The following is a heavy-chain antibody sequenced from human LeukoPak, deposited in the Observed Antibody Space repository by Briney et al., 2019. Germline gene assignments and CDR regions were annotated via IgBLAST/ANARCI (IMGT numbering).Heavy chain of an antibody. Sequence: GRSLRLSCAASGFTFDDYAMHWVRQAPGKGLEWVLGISWNSGSIGYADSVKGRFTISRDNAKNSLYLQMNSLRAEDTALYYCAKASLSGYDIYYFDYWGQGTLVTASS. V-gene: IGHV3-9*01. CDR3: AKASLSGYDIYYFDY. J-gene: IGHJ4*02. D-gene: IGHD5-12*01. CDR2: ISWNSGSI. CDR1: GFTFDDYA.